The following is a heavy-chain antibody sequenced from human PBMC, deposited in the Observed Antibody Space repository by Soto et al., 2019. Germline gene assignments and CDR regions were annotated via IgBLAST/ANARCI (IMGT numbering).Heavy chain of an antibody. V-gene: IGHV3-23*01. J-gene: IGHJ4*02. CDR1: GFTFSSYA. D-gene: IGHD6-6*01. CDR3: AHVPWRQLGVYYFDY. CDR2: ISGSGGST. Sequence: GGSLRLSCAASGFTFSSYAMSWVRQAPGKGLEWVSAISGSGGSTYYADSVKGWFTISRDNSKNTLYLQMNSLRAEDTAVYYCAHVPWRQLGVYYFDYWGQGTLVTVSS.